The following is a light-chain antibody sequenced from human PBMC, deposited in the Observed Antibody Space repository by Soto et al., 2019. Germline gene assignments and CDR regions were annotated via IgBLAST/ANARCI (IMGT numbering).Light chain of an antibody. CDR1: QSVSSSY. J-gene: IGKJ1*01. V-gene: IGKV3-20*01. CDR3: QQYNNWPRT. Sequence: EIVLTQSPGTLSLSPGERATLSCRASQSVSSSYLAWYQQKPGQAPMLLIYGASSRATGIPDRFSGSGSGTEFTLTISILHSEDFAVYYCQQYNNWPRTFGQGTKVDI. CDR2: GAS.